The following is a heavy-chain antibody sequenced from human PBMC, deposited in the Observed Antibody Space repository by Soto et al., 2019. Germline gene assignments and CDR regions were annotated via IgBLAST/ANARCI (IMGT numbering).Heavy chain of an antibody. V-gene: IGHV4-31*03. CDR3: ARAPYYYDSSGYYADY. CDR1: XGSISSGXXY. J-gene: IGHJ4*02. Sequence: KPSQTLSXTCTXXXGSISSGXXYWXXXRXHPGKGXXXIGYIYYSGSTYYNPSLKSRVTISVDTSKNQFSLKLSSVTAADTAVYYCARAPYYYDSSGYYADYWGQGTLVTVSS. CDR2: IYYSGST. D-gene: IGHD3-22*01.